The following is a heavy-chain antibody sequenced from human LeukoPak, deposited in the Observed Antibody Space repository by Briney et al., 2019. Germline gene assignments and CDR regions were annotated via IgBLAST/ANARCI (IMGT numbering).Heavy chain of an antibody. CDR3: AREAPGSGYDPMGKKVVAATHHQGPFDY. CDR2: IYYSGST. V-gene: IGHV4-61*01. Sequence: SETLSLTCTVSGGSVSSGSSYWSWIRQPPGKGLEWIGYIYYSGSTNYNPSLKSRVTISVDTSKNQFSLKLSAVTAADTAVYYCAREAPGSGYDPMGKKVVAATHHQGPFDYWGQGTLVTVSS. CDR1: GGSVSSGSSY. J-gene: IGHJ4*02. D-gene: IGHD2-15*01.